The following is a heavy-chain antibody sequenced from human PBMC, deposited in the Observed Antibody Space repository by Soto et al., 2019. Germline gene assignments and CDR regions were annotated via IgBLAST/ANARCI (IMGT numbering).Heavy chain of an antibody. V-gene: IGHV3-11*01. CDR2: ISGRDGNI. CDR1: GFTFSDSF. CDR3: AGDQGPNYMAV. Sequence: QVQLVESGGGLVKPGGSLRLSCAAYGFTFSDSFMSWSRQTPGKGLEWLSYISGRDGNIYYADAVRGRFTIPRDNAKKSVYLQMNSLRAEDTAVYYCAGDQGPNYMAVWSKGTTVTVS. J-gene: IGHJ6*03.